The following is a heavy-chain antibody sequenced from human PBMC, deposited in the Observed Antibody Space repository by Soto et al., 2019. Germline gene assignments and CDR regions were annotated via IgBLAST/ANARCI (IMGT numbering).Heavy chain of an antibody. V-gene: IGHV1-24*01. CDR1: GYTLTELS. D-gene: IGHD3-10*01. J-gene: IGHJ6*03. CDR3: ATVLRGVRGVIGVYYYYYYMDV. Sequence: SVKVSCKVSGYTLTELSMHWVRQAPGKGLERIGGFDPEGGETIYAQKFQGRVTMTEDTSTDTAYMELSSLRSEDTAVYYCATVLRGVRGVIGVYYYYYYMDVWGKGATVTVSS. CDR2: FDPEGGET.